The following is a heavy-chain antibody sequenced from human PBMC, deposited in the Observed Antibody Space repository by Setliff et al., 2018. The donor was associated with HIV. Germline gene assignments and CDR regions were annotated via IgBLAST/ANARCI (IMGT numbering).Heavy chain of an antibody. CDR2: INHSGST. D-gene: IGHD1-26*01. CDR1: GGSFSGYY. J-gene: IGHJ4*02. Sequence: LSLTCAVHGGSFSGYYWSWIRQPPGKGLEWIGEINHSGSTNYKPSLKSRVTISVDMSKNQVSLKVSSVTAADTAVYYCARGHGVYSGSYLAVYFDYWGQGTLVTVS. V-gene: IGHV4-34*01. CDR3: ARGHGVYSGSYLAVYFDY.